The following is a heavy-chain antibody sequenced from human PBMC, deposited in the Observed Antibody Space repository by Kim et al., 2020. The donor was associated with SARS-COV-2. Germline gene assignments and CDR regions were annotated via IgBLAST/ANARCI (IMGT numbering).Heavy chain of an antibody. CDR3: ERDNLLAAAGTWCDP. D-gene: IGHD6-13*01. J-gene: IGHJ5*02. V-gene: IGHV6-1*01. Sequence: VSVKSRITINTDTSKNQFSLQLNSVTPEDTAVYYCERDNLLAAAGTWCDPWGQGTLVTVSS.